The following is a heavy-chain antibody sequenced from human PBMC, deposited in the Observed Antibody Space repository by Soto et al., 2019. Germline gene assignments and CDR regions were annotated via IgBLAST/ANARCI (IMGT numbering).Heavy chain of an antibody. CDR2: ISSSSSYI. V-gene: IGHV3-21*01. CDR1: GFTFSSYS. J-gene: IGHJ3*02. CDR3: ARVGPVVTLAFDI. D-gene: IGHD2-21*02. Sequence: EVQLVESGGGLVKPGGSLRLSCAASGFTFSSYSMNWVHQAPGKGLEWVSSISSSSSYIYYADSVKGRFTISRDNAKNSLYLQMYSLRAEDTAVYYCARVGPVVTLAFDIWGQGTMVTVSS.